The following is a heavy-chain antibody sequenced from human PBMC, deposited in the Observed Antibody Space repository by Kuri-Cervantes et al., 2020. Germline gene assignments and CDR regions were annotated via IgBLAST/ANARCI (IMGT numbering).Heavy chain of an antibody. J-gene: IGHJ4*02. Sequence: GESLKISCEGSGSSFTKYWIGWVRQMPGKGLEWMGTIYPGDSVTRYSPSLQGQVTISADKSINTAYLQWSSLKASDTAIYYCAKSQGRLTYSGSHRGADYWGQGTLVTVSS. CDR1: GSSFTKYW. CDR2: IYPGDSVT. CDR3: AKSQGRLTYSGSHRGADY. D-gene: IGHD1-26*01. V-gene: IGHV5-51*01.